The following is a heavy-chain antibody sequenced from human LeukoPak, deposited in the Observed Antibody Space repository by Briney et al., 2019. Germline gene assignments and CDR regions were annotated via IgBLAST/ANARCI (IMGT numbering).Heavy chain of an antibody. Sequence: ASVKVSRKASRYTFTSYDIHWVRQATGQGLEWVGWMNPNTGNTGYAQKFQGRVTMTRDTSTSTVYMELSSLRSEDTAVYYCASTYEMANAFDIWGQGTMVTVSS. CDR3: ASTYEMANAFDI. D-gene: IGHD5-24*01. CDR2: MNPNTGNT. V-gene: IGHV1-8*02. CDR1: RYTFTSYD. J-gene: IGHJ3*02.